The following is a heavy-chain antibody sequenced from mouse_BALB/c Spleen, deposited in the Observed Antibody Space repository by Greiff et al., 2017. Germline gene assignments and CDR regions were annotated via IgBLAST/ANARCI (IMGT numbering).Heavy chain of an antibody. D-gene: IGHD1-1*01. Sequence: VQLQQSGAELVRPGSSVKISCKASGYAFSSYWMNWVKQRPGQGLEWIGQIYPGDGDTNYNGKFKGKATLTADKSSSTAYMQLSSLTSEDSAVYFCARGTTVVARGFAYWGRGTLVTVSA. CDR1: GYAFSSYW. V-gene: IGHV1-80*01. CDR3: ARGTTVVARGFAY. J-gene: IGHJ3*01. CDR2: IYPGDGDT.